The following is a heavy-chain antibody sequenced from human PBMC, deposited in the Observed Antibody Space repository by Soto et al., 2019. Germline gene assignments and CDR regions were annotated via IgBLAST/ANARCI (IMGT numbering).Heavy chain of an antibody. CDR1: GFTFTNSA. Sequence: SVKVSCKASGFTFTNSAVQWVRQTRGQRLEWIGHIVFGHGGTNYAQKFQERVTITRDMSTRTVDLELTSLRSEDTGVYYCAIGIDSATFDYWGQGPLVTVSS. V-gene: IGHV1-58*01. J-gene: IGHJ4*02. CDR2: IVFGHGGT. CDR3: AIGIDSATFDY. D-gene: IGHD3-9*01.